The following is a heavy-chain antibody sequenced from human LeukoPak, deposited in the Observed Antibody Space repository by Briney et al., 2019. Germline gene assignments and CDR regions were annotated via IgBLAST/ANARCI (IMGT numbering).Heavy chain of an antibody. CDR3: ARRSYGEGWHFDY. V-gene: IGHV4-59*01. D-gene: IGHD1-26*01. CDR1: GGSISSYY. CDR2: IYYSGST. J-gene: IGHJ4*02. Sequence: SETLSLTCTVSGGSISSYYWSWIRQPPGKGLEWMGNIYYSGSTNYNPSLKSRVTISVDTSKKQFSLKLSSVTAADTAVYYCARRSYGEGWHFDYWGQGTLVTVSS.